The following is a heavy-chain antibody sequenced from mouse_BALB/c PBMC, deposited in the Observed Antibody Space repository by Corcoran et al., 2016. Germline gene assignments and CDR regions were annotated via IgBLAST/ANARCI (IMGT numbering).Heavy chain of an antibody. CDR1: GYSFTSGYY. Sequence: DVQLQESGPGLVKPSQSLSLPCSVPGYSFTSGYYWNWLRQFPGNKLEWMGYISYDGSNNYNPSHKNRLSITRDTSKNQFFLKLKSVTTEDTATYYCATLLRPGDYWGQGTTLTVS. D-gene: IGHD1-2*01. J-gene: IGHJ2*01. CDR3: ATLLRPGDY. CDR2: ISYDGSN. V-gene: IGHV3-6*02.